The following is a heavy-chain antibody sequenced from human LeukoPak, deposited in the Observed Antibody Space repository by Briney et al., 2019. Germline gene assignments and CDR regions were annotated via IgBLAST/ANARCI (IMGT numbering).Heavy chain of an antibody. J-gene: IGHJ4*02. CDR2: IIPIFGTA. V-gene: IGHV1-69*13. D-gene: IGHD3-10*01. CDR3: ARLEPPYYGSFY. CDR1: GGIFSSYT. Sequence: ASVKVSCKASGGIFSSYTINWVRQAPGQGLEWMGGIIPIFGTANYAQKFQGRVTITADESTSTAYMELSSPRSEDTAVHYCARLEPPYYGSFYWGQGTLVTVSS.